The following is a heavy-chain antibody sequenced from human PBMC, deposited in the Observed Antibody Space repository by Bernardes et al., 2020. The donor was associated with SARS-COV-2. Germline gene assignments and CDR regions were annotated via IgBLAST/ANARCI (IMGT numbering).Heavy chain of an antibody. V-gene: IGHV4-34*01. D-gene: IGHD1-20*01. CDR2: INQSGTA. CDR1: TGSISAYY. CDR3: AKGGPYKWNNNLS. J-gene: IGHJ1*01. Sequence: SETLSLTCAAYTGSISAYYWTWIRQAPGKGLDWIGEINQSGTANYNPSLRSRVSMSIETSKRHFSLRLTSVTAADTAVYYCAKGGPYKWNNNLSWGQGSLVVLSS.